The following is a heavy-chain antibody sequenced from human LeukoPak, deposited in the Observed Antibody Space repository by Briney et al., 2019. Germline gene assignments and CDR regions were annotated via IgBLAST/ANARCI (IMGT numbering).Heavy chain of an antibody. V-gene: IGHV4-59*01. D-gene: IGHD3-16*01. CDR2: IYYSGST. Sequence: GSLRLSCAASGFTFSSYAMSWIRQPPGKGLGCIGYIYYSGSTNYNPSLMSRVTISVDTSKNQFSLRLNSVTAADTAVYFCARLRGAFDYWGQGTLVTVSS. J-gene: IGHJ4*02. CDR1: GFTFSSYA. CDR3: ARLRGAFDY.